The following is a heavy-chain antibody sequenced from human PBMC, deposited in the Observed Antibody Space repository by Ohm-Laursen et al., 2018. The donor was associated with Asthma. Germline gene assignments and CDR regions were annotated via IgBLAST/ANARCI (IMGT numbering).Heavy chain of an antibody. CDR3: ARVRAVCSSTSCYDYGMDV. Sequence: ASVKVSCKASGYTFTSYYMHWVRQAPGQGLEWMGIINPSGGSTSYAQKFQGRVTMTRDTSTSTVYMELSSLRSEDTAVYYCARVRAVCSSTSCYDYGMDVWGQGTTVTVSS. J-gene: IGHJ6*02. V-gene: IGHV1-46*01. D-gene: IGHD2-2*01. CDR1: GYTFTSYY. CDR2: INPSGGST.